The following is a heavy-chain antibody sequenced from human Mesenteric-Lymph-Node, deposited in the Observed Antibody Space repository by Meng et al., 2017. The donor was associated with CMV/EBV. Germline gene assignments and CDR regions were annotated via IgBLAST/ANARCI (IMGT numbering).Heavy chain of an antibody. CDR2: IKEDGNEK. V-gene: IGHV3-7*01. D-gene: IGHD3-22*01. J-gene: IGHJ4*02. CDR1: GFTFSRYC. Sequence: GESLKISCAASGFTFSRYCMTWVRQAPGKGLEWVANIKEDGNEKNYVDSVKGRFTISRDNAKNSLYLQMNSLRAEDTGAYYSARGLLYDSSGHYLPRFDYWGPGTPVTVSS. CDR3: ARGLLYDSSGHYLPRFDY.